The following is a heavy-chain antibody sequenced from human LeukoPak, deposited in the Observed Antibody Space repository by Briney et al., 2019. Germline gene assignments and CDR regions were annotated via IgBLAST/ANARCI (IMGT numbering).Heavy chain of an antibody. CDR1: GYTFTSYG. D-gene: IGHD5-24*01. CDR2: INTNTGNP. Sequence: ASVKVSCKASGYTFTSYGISWVRQAPGQGLEWMGWINTNTGNPTYAQGFTGRFVFSLDTSVSTAYLQISSLKAEDTAVYYCARVDGDDYYYYYMDVWGKGTTVTVSS. V-gene: IGHV7-4-1*02. J-gene: IGHJ6*03. CDR3: ARVDGDDYYYYYMDV.